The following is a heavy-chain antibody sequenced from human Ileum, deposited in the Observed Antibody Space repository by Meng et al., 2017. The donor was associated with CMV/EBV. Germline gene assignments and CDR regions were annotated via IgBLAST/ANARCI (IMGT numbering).Heavy chain of an antibody. D-gene: IGHD3-3*01. CDR3: ARWGGEVNDGLWSGPYDN. J-gene: IGHJ4*02. CDR2: INPSSGAT. Sequence: QGELVKSGSGVRKPGASVKLSCKTSGYTFSNNFIHWVRQAPGLGLEWMGIINPSSGATTYAQEFQGRLTVTRDTSTTTVYMDLSSLKFEDTAVYYCARWGGEVNDGLWSGPYDNWGQGTLVTVSS. V-gene: IGHV1-46*01. CDR1: GYTFSNNF.